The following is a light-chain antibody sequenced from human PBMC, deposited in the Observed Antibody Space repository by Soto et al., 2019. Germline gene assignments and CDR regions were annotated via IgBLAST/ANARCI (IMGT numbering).Light chain of an antibody. V-gene: IGKV1-39*01. Sequence: DIQMTQSPSSLSASVGDRVTITCRASQSITTYLNWYQQTSGESPKLLIYAAARLQTGVPSRFSGSGSGTDCTLTISRLQPEDFATYYCQQAYGAPPTFGQGTKVDIK. CDR1: QSITTY. J-gene: IGKJ1*01. CDR3: QQAYGAPPT. CDR2: AAA.